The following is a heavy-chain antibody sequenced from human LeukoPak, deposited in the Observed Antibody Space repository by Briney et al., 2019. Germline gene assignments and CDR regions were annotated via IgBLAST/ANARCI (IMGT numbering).Heavy chain of an antibody. CDR3: ARGSRWFYY. J-gene: IGHJ4*02. CDR2: INHSGST. V-gene: IGHV4-39*07. Sequence: SETLSLTCTVSGGSISSSSYYWGWIRQPPGKGLEWIGEINHSGSTNYNPSLKSRVTISVDTSKNQFSLKLSSVTAADTAVYYCARGSRWFYYWGQGTLVTVSS. D-gene: IGHD2-15*01. CDR1: GGSISSSSYY.